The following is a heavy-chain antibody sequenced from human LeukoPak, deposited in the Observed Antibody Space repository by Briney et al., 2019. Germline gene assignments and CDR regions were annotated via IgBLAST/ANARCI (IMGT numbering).Heavy chain of an antibody. CDR3: ASPLRRYYYDSSGYSKGPYYFDY. CDR1: GGTFSSYA. V-gene: IGHV1-69*13. J-gene: IGHJ4*02. Sequence: ASVKVSCKASGGTFSSYAISWVRQAPGQGLEWMGGIIPIFGTANYAQKFQGRVTITADESTSTAYMELSSLRSEDTAVYYCASPLRRYYYDSSGYSKGPYYFDYGGQGTLATVS. D-gene: IGHD3-22*01. CDR2: IIPIFGTA.